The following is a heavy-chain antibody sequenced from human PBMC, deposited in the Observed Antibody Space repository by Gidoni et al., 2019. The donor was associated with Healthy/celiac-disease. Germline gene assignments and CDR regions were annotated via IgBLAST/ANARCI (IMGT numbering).Heavy chain of an antibody. CDR3: AKERGDYDFWSGYYTNWFDP. D-gene: IGHD3-3*01. Sequence: EVQLLESGGGLVQPGGSLRLSCAASGFTFSSYAMSWVRQAPGKGLEWVSAISGSGGSTYYADSVKGRFTISRDNSKNTLYLQMNSLRAEDTAVYYCAKERGDYDFWSGYYTNWFDPWGQGTLVTVSS. J-gene: IGHJ5*02. V-gene: IGHV3-23*01. CDR1: GFTFSSYA. CDR2: ISGSGGST.